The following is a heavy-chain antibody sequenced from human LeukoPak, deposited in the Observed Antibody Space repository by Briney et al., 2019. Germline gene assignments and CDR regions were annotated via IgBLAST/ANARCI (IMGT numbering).Heavy chain of an antibody. CDR2: VHLSGAS. Sequence: NPSETLSLTCAVSGGSILTTNWWGWVRQPPGKGLEWIGEVHLSGASNYNPSLKSRVNMSIDKSKNQLSLELTSVTAADTAIYYCTRESGAFSPFGFWGQGTLVTVSS. J-gene: IGHJ4*02. V-gene: IGHV4-4*02. D-gene: IGHD1-26*01. CDR1: GGSILTTNW. CDR3: TRESGAFSPFGF.